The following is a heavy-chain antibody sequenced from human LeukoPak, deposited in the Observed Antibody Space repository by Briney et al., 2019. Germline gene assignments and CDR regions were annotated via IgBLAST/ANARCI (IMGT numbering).Heavy chain of an antibody. Sequence: GGSLRLSCAASGFDFSNYWMSWVRQAPGKGLEWMANINYDGSEKYYVDSVKGRFTISRDNAKNSLYLQMNSLRVEDTAVYYCASRYDSSGYYRYWGQGTLVTVSS. J-gene: IGHJ4*02. V-gene: IGHV3-7*01. CDR1: GFDFSNYW. CDR3: ASRYDSSGYYRY. CDR2: INYDGSEK. D-gene: IGHD3-22*01.